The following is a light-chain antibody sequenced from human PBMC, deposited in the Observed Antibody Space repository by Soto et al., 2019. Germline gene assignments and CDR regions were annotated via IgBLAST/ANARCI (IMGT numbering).Light chain of an antibody. Sequence: DVVMTQSPLTLPVTLGQPASISCRSSQSLAHSDGNTYLNWFQQRPGQSPRRLIYKVSNRDSGVPDRFSGSGSGSDLTLKISRVEAEDVGIYYCMQGTHWPWTFGQGTKVEIK. V-gene: IGKV2-30*02. CDR1: QSLAHSDGNTY. J-gene: IGKJ1*01. CDR2: KVS. CDR3: MQGTHWPWT.